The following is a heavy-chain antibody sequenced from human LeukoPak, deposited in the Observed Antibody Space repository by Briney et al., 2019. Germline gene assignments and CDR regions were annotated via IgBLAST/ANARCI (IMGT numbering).Heavy chain of an antibody. D-gene: IGHD2-2*01. V-gene: IGHV1-69*02. CDR1: GGTFSSYT. J-gene: IGHJ6*03. CDR3: ARSERYCSSTSCPPPYYYYMDV. CDR2: IIPILGIA. Sequence: ASVKVSCKASGGTFSSYTISLVRQAPGQGLEWMGRIIPILGIANYAQKFQGRVTITADKSTSTAYMELSSLRSEDTAVYYFARSERYCSSTSCPPPYYYYMDVWGKGTTVTVSS.